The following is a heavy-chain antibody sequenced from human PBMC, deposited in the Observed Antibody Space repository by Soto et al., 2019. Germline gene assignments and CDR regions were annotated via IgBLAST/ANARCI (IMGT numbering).Heavy chain of an antibody. CDR1: GFTFSSYA. CDR2: ISGSGGST. D-gene: IGHD4-4*01. J-gene: IGHJ4*02. CDR3: ANEILATVTQTYDY. V-gene: IGHV3-23*01. Sequence: GGSLRLSCAASGFTFSSYAMSWVRQAPGKGLEWVSAISGSGGSTYYADSVKGRFTISRDNSKNTLYLQMSSLRAEDTAVYYCANEILATVTQTYDYWGQGTLVTVS.